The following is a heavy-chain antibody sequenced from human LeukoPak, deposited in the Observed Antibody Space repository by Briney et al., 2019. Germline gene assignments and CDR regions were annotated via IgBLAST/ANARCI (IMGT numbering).Heavy chain of an antibody. CDR1: GFTFSTYW. CDR2: ITNGGSTI. V-gene: IGHV3-11*01. CDR3: ARSIGLTGGGVDV. J-gene: IGHJ6*02. D-gene: IGHD3-9*01. Sequence: GGSLRLSCAASGFTFSTYWMSWVRQAPGKGLEWVSYITNGGSTIHHADSVKGRFTISRDNAKKTLYLQMNSLRAEDTAVYYCARSIGLTGGGVDVWGQGTTVTVSS.